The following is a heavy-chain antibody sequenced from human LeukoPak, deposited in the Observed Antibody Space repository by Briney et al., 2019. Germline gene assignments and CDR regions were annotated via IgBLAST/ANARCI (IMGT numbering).Heavy chain of an antibody. Sequence: ASVKVSCTASGYTFTSYGISWVRQAPGQGLEWMGWISAYNGNTNYAQKLQGRVTMTTDTSTSTAYMELRSLRSDDAAVYYCALLYCSSTSCYYRAQVDGMDVWGQGTTVTVSS. CDR1: GYTFTSYG. D-gene: IGHD2-2*01. CDR3: ALLYCSSTSCYYRAQVDGMDV. CDR2: ISAYNGNT. V-gene: IGHV1-18*01. J-gene: IGHJ6*02.